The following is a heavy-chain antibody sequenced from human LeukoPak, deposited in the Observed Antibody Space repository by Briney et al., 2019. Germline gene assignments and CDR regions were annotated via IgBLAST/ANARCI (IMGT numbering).Heavy chain of an antibody. J-gene: IGHJ5*02. CDR3: AKTDCTSTSCYIGWFDP. CDR1: GFTFSSYG. Sequence: GGSLRLSYAAAGFTFSSYGMSWVRKAPGKGLEWVSAISPSGDNTYYADSMKGRFTISRDNSRNTLYLQVNTLRAADTALYYCAKTDCTSTSCYIGWFDPWGQGTLVTVSS. CDR2: ISPSGDNT. V-gene: IGHV3-23*01. D-gene: IGHD2-2*02.